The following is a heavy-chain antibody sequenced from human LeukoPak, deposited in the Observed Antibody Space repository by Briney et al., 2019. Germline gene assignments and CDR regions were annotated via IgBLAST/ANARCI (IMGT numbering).Heavy chain of an antibody. CDR3: ARLGYCSSTSCYTGWFDP. CDR1: GGSISSGDYY. J-gene: IGHJ5*02. Sequence: PSETLSLTCTVSGGSISSGDYYWSWIRQPPGKGLEWIGYIYYSGSTYYNPSLKSRVTISVDTSKNQFPLKLSSVTAADTAVYYCARLGYCSSTSCYTGWFDPWGQGTLVTVSS. V-gene: IGHV4-30-4*01. CDR2: IYYSGST. D-gene: IGHD2-2*02.